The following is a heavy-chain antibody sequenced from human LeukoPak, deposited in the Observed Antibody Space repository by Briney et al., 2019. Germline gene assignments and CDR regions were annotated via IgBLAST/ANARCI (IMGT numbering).Heavy chain of an antibody. CDR3: ARGLGNCSGGSCYRYYYYYYYMDV. Sequence: SETLSLTCAVYGGSFSGYYWSWIRQPPGEGLEWIGEINHSGSTNYNPSLKSRVTISVDTSKNQFSLKLSSVTAADTAVYYCARGLGNCSGGSCYRYYYYYYYMDVWVKGTTVTVSS. CDR2: INHSGST. D-gene: IGHD2-15*01. J-gene: IGHJ6*03. CDR1: GGSFSGYY. V-gene: IGHV4-34*01.